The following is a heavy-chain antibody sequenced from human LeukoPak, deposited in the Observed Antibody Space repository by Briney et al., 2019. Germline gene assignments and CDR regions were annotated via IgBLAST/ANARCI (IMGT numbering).Heavy chain of an antibody. CDR1: GGSISTYI. D-gene: IGHD1-26*01. J-gene: IGHJ4*02. CDR2: ISDSGST. CDR3: ARFVTGATTYFDY. Sequence: SETLSLTCTVSGGSISTYIWSWIRQTAGKGLEWIGRISDSGSTNYNPSLKSRVTISVDTPKNQFSLKLSSVTAADTAVYYCARFVTGATTYFDYWGQGTLVTVSS. V-gene: IGHV4-4*07.